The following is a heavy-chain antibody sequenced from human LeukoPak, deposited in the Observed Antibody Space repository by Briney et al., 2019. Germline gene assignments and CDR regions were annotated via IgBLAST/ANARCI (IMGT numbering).Heavy chain of an antibody. D-gene: IGHD2-15*01. CDR3: ARGPDIVVVVAATGLDY. J-gene: IGHJ4*02. Sequence: SATLSLTCDVYGGSFSGYYWSWIRQPPGKGLEWIGEINHSGSTNYNPSLKSRVTISVDTSKNQFSLKLSSVTAADTAVYYCARGPDIVVVVAATGLDYWGQGTLVTVSS. CDR2: INHSGST. V-gene: IGHV4-34*01. CDR1: GGSFSGYY.